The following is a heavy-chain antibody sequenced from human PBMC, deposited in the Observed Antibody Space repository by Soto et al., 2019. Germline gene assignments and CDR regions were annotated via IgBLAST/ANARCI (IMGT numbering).Heavy chain of an antibody. CDR2: MYNTGST. V-gene: IGHV4-59*01. J-gene: IGHJ6*02. D-gene: IGHD2-21*02. Sequence: QVQLQESGPGLVKPSETLSLTCTVSGGTISRYYWSWIRQPPGKGLEWIGYMYNTGSTVYNPSFKSRVTTPVDTSKNQFSLKLNSVTAADTAVYYCARDLWGYCGTDCYPLDVWGQGTTVTVSS. CDR1: GGTISRYY. CDR3: ARDLWGYCGTDCYPLDV.